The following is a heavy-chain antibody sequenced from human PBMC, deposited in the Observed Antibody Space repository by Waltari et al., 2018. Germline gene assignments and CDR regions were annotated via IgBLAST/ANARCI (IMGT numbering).Heavy chain of an antibody. J-gene: IGHJ5*01. D-gene: IGHD1-26*01. CDR1: GGSLRSHNLW. CDR2: VFFSGMT. Sequence: QLQLQASVPGLVQPSETLSLTCTVSGGSLRSHNLWWGGVRQPPGKGLEWIGYVFFSGMTYYNTSLKSRVTISVYMSKNQVSLKLNSVTSADTAMYYWARSTVMGATRWLDPGGQGTRVTVAS. V-gene: IGHV4-39*01. CDR3: ARSTVMGATRWLDP.